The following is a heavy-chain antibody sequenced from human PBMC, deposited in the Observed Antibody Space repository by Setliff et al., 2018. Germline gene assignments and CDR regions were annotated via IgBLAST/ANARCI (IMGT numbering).Heavy chain of an antibody. CDR1: GYSFTDFY. CDR2: LNPRTGGT. J-gene: IGHJ6*03. D-gene: IGHD3-16*01. V-gene: IGHV1-2*06. Sequence: ASVKVSCKTSGYSFTDFYIHWVRHAPGHGLEWLGRLNPRTGGTNLPQRFQGRVTMTRDTSMKTAFLEMSGLTSDDTAILYCAKGGGRLSISQSYFHMDVWGAGTTVTVSS. CDR3: AKGGGRLSISQSYFHMDV.